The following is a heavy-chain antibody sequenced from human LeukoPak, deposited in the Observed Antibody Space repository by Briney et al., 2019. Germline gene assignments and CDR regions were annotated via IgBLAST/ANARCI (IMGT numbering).Heavy chain of an antibody. V-gene: IGHV3-30*02. D-gene: IGHD6-19*01. CDR1: GFIFSSYG. CDR2: IRYDGSNK. CDR3: ARVGHSSGSL. J-gene: IGHJ4*02. Sequence: GGSLRLSCAASGFIFSSYGMHWVRQAPGKGLEWVAFIRYDGSNKYYADSVKGRFTISRDNSKNTLYLQMNSLRSEDTAVYYCARVGHSSGSLWGQGTLVTVSS.